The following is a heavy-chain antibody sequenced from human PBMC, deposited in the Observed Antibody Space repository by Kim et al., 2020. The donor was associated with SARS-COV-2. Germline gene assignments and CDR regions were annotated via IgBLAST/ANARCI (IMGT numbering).Heavy chain of an antibody. D-gene: IGHD1-1*01. J-gene: IGHJ5*02. V-gene: IGHV3-74*01. Sequence: SVKGRFTISRDNAKNTVYLQMNSLRAEDTAVYYCATVGDDRRKVQLEPEAWGQGTLVTVSS. CDR3: ATVGDDRRKVQLEPEA.